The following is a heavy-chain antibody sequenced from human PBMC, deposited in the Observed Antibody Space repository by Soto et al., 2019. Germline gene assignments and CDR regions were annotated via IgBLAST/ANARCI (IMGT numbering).Heavy chain of an antibody. Sequence: QVQLVQSGAEVKKPGSSVKVSCKASGGTFSSYAISWVRQAPGQGPEWMGGIIPIFGTADYAQKFQGRVTITADESMSTAYMELSSLRSEDTAVYYCASHSGSSPEGRYYYGMDVWGQGTTVTVSS. J-gene: IGHJ6*02. D-gene: IGHD1-26*01. CDR3: ASHSGSSPEGRYYYGMDV. V-gene: IGHV1-69*12. CDR1: GGTFSSYA. CDR2: IIPIFGTA.